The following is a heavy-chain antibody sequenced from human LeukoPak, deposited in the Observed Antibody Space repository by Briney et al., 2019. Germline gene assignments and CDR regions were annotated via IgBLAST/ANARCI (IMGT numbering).Heavy chain of an antibody. V-gene: IGHV4-61*02. Sequence: SETLSLTCTVSGGSISGGSYYWSWIRRPAGKGLEWIGRIYTSGSTNYNPSLKSRVTISVDTSKNQFSLKLSSVTAADTAVYYCARLQYYRDAFDIWGQGTMVTVSS. CDR3: ARLQYYRDAFDI. D-gene: IGHD1-14*01. CDR2: IYTSGST. J-gene: IGHJ3*02. CDR1: GGSISGGSYY.